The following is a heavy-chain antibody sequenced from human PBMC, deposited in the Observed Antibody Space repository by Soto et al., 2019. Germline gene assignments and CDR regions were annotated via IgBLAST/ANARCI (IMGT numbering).Heavy chain of an antibody. D-gene: IGHD6-13*01. CDR2: IYYSGST. V-gene: IGHV4-59*01. J-gene: IGHJ6*02. Sequence: SETLSLTCTVSGGSISSYYWSWIRQPPGKGLEWIGYIYYSGSTNYNPSLKSRVTISVDTSKNQFSPKLSSVTAADTAVYYCARQQLLRDYYYYGMDVWGQGTTVTVSS. CDR1: GGSISSYY. CDR3: ARQQLLRDYYYYGMDV.